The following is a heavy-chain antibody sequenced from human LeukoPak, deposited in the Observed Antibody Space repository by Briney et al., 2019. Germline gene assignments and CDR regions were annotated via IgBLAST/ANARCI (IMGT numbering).Heavy chain of an antibody. CDR3: ARELRSVVVTAINDAFDI. CDR2: IYYSGST. D-gene: IGHD2-21*02. CDR1: GGSISSSSYY. Sequence: SETLSLTCTVSGGSISSSSYYWGWIRQPPGKGLEWIGSIYYSGSTYYNPSLKSRVTISVDTSKNQFSLKLSSVTAADTAVYYCARELRSVVVTAINDAFDIWGQGTMVTVSS. J-gene: IGHJ3*02. V-gene: IGHV4-39*07.